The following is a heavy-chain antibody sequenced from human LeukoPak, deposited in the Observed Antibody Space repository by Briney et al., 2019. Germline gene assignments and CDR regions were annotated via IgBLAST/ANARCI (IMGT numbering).Heavy chain of an antibody. CDR3: AREKLSTGPHFEH. CDR2: IYISGTT. CDR1: GGSISSYY. Sequence: SETLSSTCAVPGGSISSYYWSWIRQPPGKGLEWIGHIYISGTTMYTPSLKRRVSGSVHTSKNQFFLRLTSVTAADAAIYCCAREKLSTGPHFEHGGRGIFVSVPS. V-gene: IGHV4-59*01. D-gene: IGHD1-1*01. J-gene: IGHJ4*02.